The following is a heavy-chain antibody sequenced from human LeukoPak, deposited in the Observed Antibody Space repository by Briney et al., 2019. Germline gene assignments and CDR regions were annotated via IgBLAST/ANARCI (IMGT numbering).Heavy chain of an antibody. CDR3: ARDSGDDGVFDY. CDR1: GFTVSSNY. Sequence: GGSLRLSCAASGFTVSSNYMSWVRQAQGKGLEWVSVIYSGGSTYYADSVKGRFTISRENSKNTLYLQMNRLRAEDTAVYYCARDSGDDGVFDYWGQGTLVTVSS. CDR2: IYSGGST. D-gene: IGHD3-10*01. V-gene: IGHV3-66*01. J-gene: IGHJ4*02.